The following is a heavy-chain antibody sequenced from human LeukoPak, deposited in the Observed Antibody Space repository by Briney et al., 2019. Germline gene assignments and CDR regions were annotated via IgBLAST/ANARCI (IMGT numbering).Heavy chain of an antibody. CDR1: GGSISSYY. J-gene: IGHJ4*02. CDR3: ARGPQAEYYYDSSGYYPFDY. D-gene: IGHD3-22*01. CDR2: IYYSGST. Sequence: SETLSLTCTVSGGSISSYYWSWIRQPPGKGLEWIGYIYYSGSTNYNPSLKSRVTISVDTSKNQFSLKLSSATAADTAVYYCARGPQAEYYYDSSGYYPFDYWGQGTLVTVSS. V-gene: IGHV4-59*01.